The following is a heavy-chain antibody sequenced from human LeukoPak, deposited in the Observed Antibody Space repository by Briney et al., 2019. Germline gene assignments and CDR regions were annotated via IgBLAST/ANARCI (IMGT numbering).Heavy chain of an antibody. CDR3: AKDLRGYYGSGSYRGY. CDR1: GFTFGSYA. Sequence: GGSLRLSCAASGFTFGSYAMSWVRQAPGKGLEWVSAISGSGGSTYYADSVKGRFTISRDNSKNTLYLQMNSLRAEDTAVYYCAKDLRGYYGSGSYRGYWGQGTLVTVSS. V-gene: IGHV3-23*01. CDR2: ISGSGGST. J-gene: IGHJ4*02. D-gene: IGHD3-10*01.